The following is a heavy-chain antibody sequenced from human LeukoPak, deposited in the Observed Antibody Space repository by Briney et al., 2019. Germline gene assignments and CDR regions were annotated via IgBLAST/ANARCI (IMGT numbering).Heavy chain of an antibody. J-gene: IGHJ4*02. CDR3: ARSYYYVSGSNYYFDY. Sequence: SETLSLTCAVYGGSFSGYYWSWIRQPPGKGLEWIGEINHSGSTNYNPSLKSRVTITVDTSKRQFSLKLSSVTAADTAVYYCARSYYYVSGSNYYFDYWGQGTLVTVSS. CDR1: GGSFSGYY. CDR2: INHSGST. D-gene: IGHD3-10*01. V-gene: IGHV4-34*01.